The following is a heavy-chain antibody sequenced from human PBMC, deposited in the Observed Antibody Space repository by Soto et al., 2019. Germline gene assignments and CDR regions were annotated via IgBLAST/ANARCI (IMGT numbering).Heavy chain of an antibody. V-gene: IGHV4-39*01. J-gene: IGHJ6*03. D-gene: IGHD5-12*01. CDR2: IYYSGST. Sequence: SETLSLTCTVSGGSISSSSYYWGWIRQPPGKGLEWIGSIYYSGSTYYNPSLKSRVTISVDTSKNQFSLKLSSVTAADTAVYYCARIVATVYYYYMDVWGKGTTVTVSS. CDR1: GGSISSSSYY. CDR3: ARIVATVYYYYMDV.